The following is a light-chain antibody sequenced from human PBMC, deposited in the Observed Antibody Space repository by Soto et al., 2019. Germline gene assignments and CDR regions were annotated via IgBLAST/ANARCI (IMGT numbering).Light chain of an antibody. CDR3: NSYVGSNNYV. V-gene: IGLV2-8*01. CDR2: EVT. Sequence: QSVLTQPPSASGSPGQSVTISCIGTASDIGRYNYVSWYQHHPGKAPKLIIYEVTKPPSGVPDRFSGSKSGNTASLTVSGLQADDDADYYCNSYVGSNNYVFGTGTKV. J-gene: IGLJ1*01. CDR1: ASDIGRYNY.